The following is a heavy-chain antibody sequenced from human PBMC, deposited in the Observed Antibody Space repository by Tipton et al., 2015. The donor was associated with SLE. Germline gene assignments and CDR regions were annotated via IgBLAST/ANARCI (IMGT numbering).Heavy chain of an antibody. CDR1: GLTFTTYA. J-gene: IGHJ5*02. Sequence: SLRLSCTASGLTFTTYAMAWVRQAPGKGLEWASAISGSGGRTYYADSVKGRFTISRDNAKKSLYLQMNSLRAEDTAVYYCARQTGLNWFDPWGQGTLVTVSS. D-gene: IGHD1-1*01. CDR2: ISGSGGRT. CDR3: ARQTGLNWFDP. V-gene: IGHV3-23*01.